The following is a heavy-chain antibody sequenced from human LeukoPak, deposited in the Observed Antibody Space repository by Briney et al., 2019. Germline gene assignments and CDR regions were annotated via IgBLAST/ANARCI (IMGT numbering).Heavy chain of an antibody. V-gene: IGHV3-23*01. D-gene: IGHD3-22*01. CDR3: AKRGVVIRVILVGFHKEAYYFDS. CDR1: GITLSNYG. Sequence: GGSLRLSCAVSGITLSNYGMSWVRQAPGKGLEWVAGISDSGGSTNYADSVKGRSTISRDNPKNTLYLQMNSLRAEDTAVYFCAKRGVVIRVILVGFHKEAYYFDSWGQGALVTVSS. CDR2: ISDSGGST. J-gene: IGHJ4*02.